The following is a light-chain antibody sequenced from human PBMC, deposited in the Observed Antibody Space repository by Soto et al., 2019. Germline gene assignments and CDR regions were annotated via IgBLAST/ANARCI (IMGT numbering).Light chain of an antibody. Sequence: QAVVTQEPSLTVSPGGTVTLTCGSSTGAVTSGHYPYWFQQKPGQAPRTLIYHTSNKHSWTPARFSGSLLGGKAALTLLGAQPEDEADYYCLLSYSGAHVVFGGGTQLTVL. J-gene: IGLJ2*01. CDR1: TGAVTSGHY. CDR2: HTS. CDR3: LLSYSGAHVV. V-gene: IGLV7-46*02.